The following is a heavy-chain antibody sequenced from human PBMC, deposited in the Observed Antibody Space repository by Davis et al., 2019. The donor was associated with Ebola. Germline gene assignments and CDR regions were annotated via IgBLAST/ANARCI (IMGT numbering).Heavy chain of an antibody. CDR2: ISWNSGSI. Sequence: SPKTPCAASGFTFDDYAMHWVRQAPGKGLEWVSGISWNSGSIGYADSVKGRFTISRDNSKNTLYLQMNSLRAEDTAVYYCAKSSTPYKYYYYGMDVWGQGTTVTVSS. J-gene: IGHJ6*02. D-gene: IGHD1-14*01. CDR1: GFTFDDYA. CDR3: AKSSTPYKYYYYGMDV. V-gene: IGHV3-9*01.